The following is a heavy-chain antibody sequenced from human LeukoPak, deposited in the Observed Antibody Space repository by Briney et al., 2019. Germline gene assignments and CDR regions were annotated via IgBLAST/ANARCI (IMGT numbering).Heavy chain of an antibody. V-gene: IGHV3-23*01. CDR3: ARARGSLTGYYFDY. CDR2: ISSSGGST. Sequence: PGGSLRLSCAASGFTFSSYAMSWARHAPGKGLEWVSAISSSGGSTYYADSVKGRFTISTDNSKNTLYLKMNSLRAEDTAIYYCARARGSLTGYYFDYWGQGTLVTVSS. CDR1: GFTFSSYA. D-gene: IGHD3-9*01. J-gene: IGHJ4*02.